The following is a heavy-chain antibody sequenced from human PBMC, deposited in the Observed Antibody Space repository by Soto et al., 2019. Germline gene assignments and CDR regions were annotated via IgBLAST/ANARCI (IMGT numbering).Heavy chain of an antibody. CDR2: IYPDDSDT. Sequence: PGESLKISCEGSGYTFSNYWIGWVRQMPGKGLEWMGIIYPDDSDTRYSPSFQGQVTISADKSINAAYLQWSGLKASDTAIYYCARQRQYQLIVDYFDYWGQGTPVTVSS. V-gene: IGHV5-51*01. CDR1: GYTFSNYW. D-gene: IGHD1-1*01. CDR3: ARQRQYQLIVDYFDY. J-gene: IGHJ4*02.